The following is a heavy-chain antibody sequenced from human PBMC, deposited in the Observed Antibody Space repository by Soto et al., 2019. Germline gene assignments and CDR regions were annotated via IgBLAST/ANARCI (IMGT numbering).Heavy chain of an antibody. V-gene: IGHV4-34*01. CDR1: GGSFGGYY. D-gene: IGHD3-16*02. Sequence: SETLSLTCAVYGGSFGGYYWSWIRQPPGKGLEWIGEINHSGSTNYNPSLKSRVTISVDTSKNQSSLKLSSVTAADTAVYYCARINYDYVWGSYRFAFDYWGQGTLVTVSS. J-gene: IGHJ4*02. CDR2: INHSGST. CDR3: ARINYDYVWGSYRFAFDY.